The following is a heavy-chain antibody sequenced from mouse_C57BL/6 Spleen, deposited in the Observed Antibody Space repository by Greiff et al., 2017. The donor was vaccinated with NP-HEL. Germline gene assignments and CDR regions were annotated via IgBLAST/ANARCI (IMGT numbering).Heavy chain of an antibody. V-gene: IGHV14-4*01. Sequence: EVQLQQSGAELVRPGASVKLSCTASGFNIKDDYMHWVKQRPEQGLEWIGWIDPENGDTEYASKFQGKATITADTSSNTAYLQLSSLTSEDTAVYYCTFYDGYYLAWFAYWGQGTLVTVSA. CDR2: IDPENGDT. CDR3: TFYDGYYLAWFAY. CDR1: GFNIKDDY. D-gene: IGHD2-3*01. J-gene: IGHJ3*01.